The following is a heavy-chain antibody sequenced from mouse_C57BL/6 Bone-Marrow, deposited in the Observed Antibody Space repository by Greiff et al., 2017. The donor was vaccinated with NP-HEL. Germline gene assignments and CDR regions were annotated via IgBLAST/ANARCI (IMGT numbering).Heavy chain of an antibody. CDR1: GYTFTSYT. V-gene: IGHV1-4*01. CDR2: INPSSGYT. CDR3: ARWWLWYFDV. Sequence: VMLVESGAELARPGASVKMSCKASGYTFTSYTMHWVKQRPGQGLEWIGYINPSSGYTKYNQKFKDKATLTADKSSSTAYMQLSSLTSEDSAVYYCARWWLWYFDVWGTGTTVTVSS. D-gene: IGHD1-1*02. J-gene: IGHJ1*03.